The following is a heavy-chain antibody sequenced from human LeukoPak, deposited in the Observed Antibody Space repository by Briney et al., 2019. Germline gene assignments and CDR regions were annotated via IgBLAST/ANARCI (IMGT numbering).Heavy chain of an antibody. J-gene: IGHJ4*02. CDR2: FDPEDGET. V-gene: IGHV1-24*01. CDR3: TGHTQGYVWNDY. CDR1: GYTLTELS. Sequence: GSVKVSCKVSGYTLTELSMHWVRQAPGKGLEWMGGFDPEDGETIYAQKFQGRVTMTEDTSTDTAYMELSSLRSEDTAVYYCTGHTQGYVWNDYWGQGTLVTVSS. D-gene: IGHD3-16*01.